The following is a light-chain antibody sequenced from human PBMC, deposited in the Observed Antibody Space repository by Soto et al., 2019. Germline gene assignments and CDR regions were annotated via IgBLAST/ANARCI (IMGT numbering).Light chain of an antibody. CDR3: QQYGSSPLS. V-gene: IGKV3-20*01. CDR1: QSVSSSY. Sequence: EIVLTQSPGTLSLSPGERATLSCRASQSVSSSYLAWYQQKPGQAPRLLIYGASSRATGIPDRFSGSGSGTDFNVTISRLEPEDFAVYYCQQYGSSPLSFGPRTKVHIK. J-gene: IGKJ3*01. CDR2: GAS.